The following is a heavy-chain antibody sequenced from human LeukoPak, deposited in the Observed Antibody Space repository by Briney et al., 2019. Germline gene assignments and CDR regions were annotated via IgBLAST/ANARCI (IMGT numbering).Heavy chain of an antibody. V-gene: IGHV4-4*07. CDR2: IYTSGST. CDR3: ARGHAVNYYGSGSYDGMDV. Sequence: SETLPLTCTVSGGSISSYYWSWIRQPAGKGLEWIGRIYTSGSTNYNPSLKSRVTMSVDTSKNQFSLKLSSVTAADTAVYYCARGHAVNYYGSGSYDGMDVWGQGTTVTVSS. CDR1: GGSISSYY. J-gene: IGHJ6*02. D-gene: IGHD3-10*01.